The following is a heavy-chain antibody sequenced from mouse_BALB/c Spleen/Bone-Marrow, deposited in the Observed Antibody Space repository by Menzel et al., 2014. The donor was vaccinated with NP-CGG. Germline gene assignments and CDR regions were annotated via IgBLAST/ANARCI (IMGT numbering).Heavy chain of an antibody. Sequence: EVKLVESGGGLLQFGASLKLSCAASGFTFSRYGMSWVRQTTDKRLELVAIINSDGGGSYYPDSVKGRFTISRDNTKNTLYLQMSSLKSEDTAMYYCERACYWGQGTLVPVSA. CDR2: INSDGGGS. J-gene: IGHJ3*01. CDR1: GFTFSRYG. V-gene: IGHV5-6-3*01. CDR3: ERACY.